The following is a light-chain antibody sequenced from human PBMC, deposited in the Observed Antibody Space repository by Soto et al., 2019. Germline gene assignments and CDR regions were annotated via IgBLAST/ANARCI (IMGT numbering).Light chain of an antibody. CDR2: ASS. CDR3: QQTDSIPIT. V-gene: IGKV1-39*01. CDR1: QTISNS. J-gene: IGKJ5*01. Sequence: DIPMTQSPSSLSASVGDRVTITCRASQTISNSLNWYQQRPGKAPNLLIYASSSLQSGAPPRFSSSGSGTDFTLTINSLQPEDFATYYCQQTDSIPITFGQGTRLEIK.